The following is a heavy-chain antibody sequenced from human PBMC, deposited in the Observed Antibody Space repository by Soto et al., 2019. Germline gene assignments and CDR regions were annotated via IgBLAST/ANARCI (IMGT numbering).Heavy chain of an antibody. J-gene: IGHJ4*02. D-gene: IGHD2-15*01. CDR3: ARLGYCSGGSCYPFDY. CDR1: GGSFSGYY. Sequence: SETLSLTCAVYGGSFSGYYWSWIRQPPGKGLEWIGEINHSGSTNYNPSLKSRVTISVDTSKNQFSLKLSSVTAADTAVYYCARLGYCSGGSCYPFDYWGQGTLVTVSS. V-gene: IGHV4-34*01. CDR2: INHSGST.